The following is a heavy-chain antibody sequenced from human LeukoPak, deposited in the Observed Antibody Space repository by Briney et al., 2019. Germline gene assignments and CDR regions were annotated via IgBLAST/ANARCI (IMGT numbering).Heavy chain of an antibody. D-gene: IGHD3-22*01. CDR2: INWNGGST. CDR1: GFTFDDYG. J-gene: IGHJ3*02. CDR3: ARVYYDSSGYYPPVGAFDI. Sequence: PGGSLRLSCAASGFTFDDYGMSWVRQAPGKGLEWVSGINWNGGSTGYADSVKGRFTISRDNAKNSLYRQMNSLRAEDTALYYCARVYYDSSGYYPPVGAFDIWGQGTMVTVSS. V-gene: IGHV3-20*04.